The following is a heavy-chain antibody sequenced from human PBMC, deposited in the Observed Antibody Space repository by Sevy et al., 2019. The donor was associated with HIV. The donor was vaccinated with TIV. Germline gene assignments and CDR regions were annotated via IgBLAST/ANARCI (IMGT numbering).Heavy chain of an antibody. CDR3: AGRIAVAAFDY. CDR1: GGSFSSSSYY. D-gene: IGHD6-19*01. CDR2: IYTSGST. V-gene: IGHV4-61*02. J-gene: IGHJ4*02. Sequence: SETLSLTCTVSGGSFSSSSYYWNWIRQPAGMGLEWIGRIYTSGSTNYNPSLKSRVTMSVDTSKNQFSLKLSSVTAADTAVYYCAGRIAVAAFDYWGQGNLVTVSS.